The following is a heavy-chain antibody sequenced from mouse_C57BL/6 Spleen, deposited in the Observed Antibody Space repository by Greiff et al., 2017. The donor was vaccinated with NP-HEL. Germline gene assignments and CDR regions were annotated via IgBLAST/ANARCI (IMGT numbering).Heavy chain of an antibody. J-gene: IGHJ4*01. CDR1: GYSITSGYY. V-gene: IGHV3-6*01. CDR3: ASEGSRSYAMDY. CDR2: ISYDGSN. D-gene: IGHD1-1*01. Sequence: ESGPGLVKPSQSLSLTCSVTGYSITSGYYWNWIRQFPGNKLEWMGYISYDGSNNYNPSLKNRISITRDTSKNQFFLKLNSVTTEDTATYYCASEGSRSYAMDYWGQGTSVTVSS.